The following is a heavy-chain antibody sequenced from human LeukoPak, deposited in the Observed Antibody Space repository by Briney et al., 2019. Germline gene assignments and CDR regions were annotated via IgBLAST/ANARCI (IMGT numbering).Heavy chain of an antibody. Sequence: GGSLRLSCTVSGFTVSSNSWSWVRQAPGKGLEWVSFIYSGGNTHYSDSVKGRFTISRDNSKNTLYLQMNSLRAEDTAIYYCARRAGEYSHPCGYWGQGTLVTVSS. CDR3: ARRAGEYSHPCGY. V-gene: IGHV3-53*01. J-gene: IGHJ4*02. CDR2: IYSGGNT. CDR1: GFTVSSNS. D-gene: IGHD2-15*01.